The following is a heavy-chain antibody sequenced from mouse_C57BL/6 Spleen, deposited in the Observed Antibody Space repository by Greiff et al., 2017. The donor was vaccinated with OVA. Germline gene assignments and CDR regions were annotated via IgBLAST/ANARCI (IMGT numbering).Heavy chain of an antibody. Sequence: EVHLVESGGGLVKPGGSLKLSCAASGFTFSDYGMHWVRQAPEKGLEWVAYISSGSSTIYYADTVKGRFTISRDNAKNTLFLQMTSLRSEDTALYYCARGRIYYDYDGWYFDVGGTGTTVTVSS. CDR1: GFTFSDYG. CDR3: ARGRIYYDYDGWYFDV. J-gene: IGHJ1*03. D-gene: IGHD2-4*01. V-gene: IGHV5-17*01. CDR2: ISSGSSTI.